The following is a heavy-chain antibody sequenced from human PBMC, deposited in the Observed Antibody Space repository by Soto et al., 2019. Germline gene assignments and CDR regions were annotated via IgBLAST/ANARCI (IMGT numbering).Heavy chain of an antibody. CDR1: AYTFTNYG. Sequence: QVQLVQSGAEVKKPGASVKVSCKASAYTFTNYGISWVRQAPGQGLEWMGWINTYNGNTNYAQKLQGRVTMTTDTSANTAYMELRSLRSDDTAVYYCARGVGSGSYYNQYTWFDPWGQGTLVTVSS. D-gene: IGHD3-10*01. V-gene: IGHV1-18*01. J-gene: IGHJ5*02. CDR3: ARGVGSGSYYNQYTWFDP. CDR2: INTYNGNT.